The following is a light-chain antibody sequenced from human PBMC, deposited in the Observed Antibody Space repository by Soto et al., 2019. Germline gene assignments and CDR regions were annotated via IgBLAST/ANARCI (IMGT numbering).Light chain of an antibody. CDR2: EVN. J-gene: IGLJ1*01. CDR1: SSDVGTYTL. CDR3: SSYAGAITFYV. Sequence: QSDLTQPASVSGSPGQSITISCTGTSSDVGTYTLVSWYQQHPGKAPKLVIYEVNKRPAGVSKRFSGSKSGDTASLTISGLQDEDEADYYCSSYAGAITFYVFGTGTKVTVL. V-gene: IGLV2-23*02.